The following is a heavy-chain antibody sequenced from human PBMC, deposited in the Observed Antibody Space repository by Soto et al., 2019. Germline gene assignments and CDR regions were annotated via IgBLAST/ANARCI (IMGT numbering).Heavy chain of an antibody. CDR2: INPNSGGT. D-gene: IGHD2-21*01. CDR1: GYTFTGYY. CDR3: ARVFHHYYYGMDV. J-gene: IGHJ6*02. Sequence: QVQLVQSGAAVKKPGASVKVSCQASGYTFTGYYMPWVRQAPGQGLEWMGWINPNSGGTNYAQKFQGRVTMTRDTSISTAYMELSRLRSDDTAVYYCARVFHHYYYGMDVWGQETTVTVSS. V-gene: IGHV1-2*02.